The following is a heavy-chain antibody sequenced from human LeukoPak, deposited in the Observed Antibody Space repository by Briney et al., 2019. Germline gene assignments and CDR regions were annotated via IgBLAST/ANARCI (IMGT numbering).Heavy chain of an antibody. CDR3: ARGAYNSDSFEN. V-gene: IGHV1-2*02. Sequence: ASVKVSCKASGYTFSAYYIHWVRQAPGRGLEWMGWINPNNGATRYAQKFQGRVTMTRDTSISTAYMDLSRLTSDDTAVYYCARGAYNSDSFENWGQGSLVTVSS. CDR2: INPNNGAT. CDR1: GYTFSAYY. D-gene: IGHD1-26*01. J-gene: IGHJ4*02.